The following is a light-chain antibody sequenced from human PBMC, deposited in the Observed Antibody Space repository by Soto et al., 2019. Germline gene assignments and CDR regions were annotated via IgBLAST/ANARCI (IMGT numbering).Light chain of an antibody. CDR2: AAS. CDR3: PQFPPWT. Sequence: EIVLTQSPGILSLSPGERATLSCRASQSVSTSYLAWYQQKPGQAPRLLMYAASNRATGIPDRFSGSGSGTDFTLTISRLETADFAVYYCPQFPPWTFRQGTKVEIK. CDR1: QSVSTSY. J-gene: IGKJ1*01. V-gene: IGKV3-20*01.